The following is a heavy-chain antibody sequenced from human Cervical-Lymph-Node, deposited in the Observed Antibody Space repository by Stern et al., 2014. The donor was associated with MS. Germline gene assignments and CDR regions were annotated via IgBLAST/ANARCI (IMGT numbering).Heavy chain of an antibody. CDR1: GFTFSSSG. J-gene: IGHJ1*01. D-gene: IGHD4-23*01. Sequence: QVQLVQSGGGVVQPGRSLRLSCAASGFTFSSSGMHWVRPAPGKGLEWLASIWYDGSNRYYVDSVKGRFTISRDNSKNTLYLQMNSLRAEDTAVYYCAREGGNTAEYFQHWGQGTLVTVSS. V-gene: IGHV3-33*01. CDR3: AREGGNTAEYFQH. CDR2: IWYDGSNR.